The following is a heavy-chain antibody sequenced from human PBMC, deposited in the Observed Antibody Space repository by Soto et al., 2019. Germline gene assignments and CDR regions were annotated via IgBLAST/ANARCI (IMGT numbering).Heavy chain of an antibody. CDR2: IYYSGGT. Sequence: ASETLSLTCTVSGGSISSGDYYWSWIRQPPGKGLEWIGYIYYSGGTYYNPSLKSRVTISVDTSKNQFSLKLSSVTAADTAVYYCAREVYDFWSGYVNWFDPWGQGTLVTVSS. J-gene: IGHJ5*02. CDR1: GGSISSGDYY. V-gene: IGHV4-30-4*01. CDR3: AREVYDFWSGYVNWFDP. D-gene: IGHD3-3*01.